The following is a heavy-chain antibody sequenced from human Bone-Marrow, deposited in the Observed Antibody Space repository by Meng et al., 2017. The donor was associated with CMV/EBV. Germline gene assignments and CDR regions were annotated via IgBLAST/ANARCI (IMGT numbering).Heavy chain of an antibody. Sequence: GCLRLSCEGSGYSFSSYWIGWVRQLPGKGLEWMGSFYPCDSNIRYGQSFQGQVTIPADNSINTAYLQWSSLKASDTAIYSRAMYYYGAGTAYWFDPWGQGTLVTVSS. CDR2: FYPCDSNI. CDR3: AMYYYGAGTAYWFDP. D-gene: IGHD3-10*01. CDR1: GYSFSSYW. V-gene: IGHV5-51*01. J-gene: IGHJ5*02.